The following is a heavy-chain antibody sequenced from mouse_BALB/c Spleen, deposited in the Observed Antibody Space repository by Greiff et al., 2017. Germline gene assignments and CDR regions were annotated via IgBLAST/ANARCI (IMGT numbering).Heavy chain of an antibody. V-gene: IGHV2-2*02. CDR2: IWSGGST. Sequence: VQLQQSGPGLVQPSQSLSITCTVSGFSLTSYGVHWVRQSPGKGLEWLGVIWSGGSTDYYAAFISRLSISKDNSKSQVFFKMNSLQANDTAIYYCATTRRGYAMDYWGQGTSVTVSS. CDR1: GFSLTSYG. J-gene: IGHJ4*01. CDR3: ATTRRGYAMDY.